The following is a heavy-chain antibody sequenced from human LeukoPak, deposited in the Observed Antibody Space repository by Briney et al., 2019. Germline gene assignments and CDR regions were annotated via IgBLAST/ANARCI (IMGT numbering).Heavy chain of an antibody. CDR1: GGSISSGGYY. D-gene: IGHD3-22*01. CDR3: ARTGTDSSGYYPDGLDY. V-gene: IGHV4-31*03. CDR2: IYYSGST. J-gene: IGHJ4*02. Sequence: PSQTLSLTCTVSGGSISSGGYYWSWIRQHPGKGLEWIGYIYYSGSTYYNPSLKSRVTISVDTSKNQFSLKLSSVTAADTAVYYCARTGTDSSGYYPDGLDYWGQGTLVTVSS.